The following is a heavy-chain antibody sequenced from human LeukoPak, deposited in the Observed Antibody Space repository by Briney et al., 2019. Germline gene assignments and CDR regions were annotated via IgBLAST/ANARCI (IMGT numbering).Heavy chain of an antibody. CDR2: ISWNSGSI. CDR3: AKDSSSWYFDAFDT. V-gene: IGHV3-9*01. J-gene: IGHJ3*02. D-gene: IGHD6-13*01. Sequence: GGSLRLSCAASGFTFDDYAMHWVRQAPGKGLEWVSGISWNSGSIGYADSVKGRFTISRDNAKNSLYLQINSLRAEDTALYYCAKDSSSWYFDAFDTWGQGTMVTVSS. CDR1: GFTFDDYA.